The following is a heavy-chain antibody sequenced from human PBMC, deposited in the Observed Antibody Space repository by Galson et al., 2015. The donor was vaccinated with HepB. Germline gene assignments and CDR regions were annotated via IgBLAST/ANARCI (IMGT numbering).Heavy chain of an antibody. CDR1: GFPFSSYG. CDR3: ARDLSGSGGAFDF. Sequence: SLRLSCAASGFPFSSYGMHWVRQAPGKGLEWVAAIWHDGSNRYHADSVKGRFTISRDNSKNTLYLQMSSLRAEDTALYSCARDLSGSGGAFDFWGQGTMVIVSS. V-gene: IGHV3-33*01. D-gene: IGHD2-15*01. CDR2: IWHDGSNR. J-gene: IGHJ3*01.